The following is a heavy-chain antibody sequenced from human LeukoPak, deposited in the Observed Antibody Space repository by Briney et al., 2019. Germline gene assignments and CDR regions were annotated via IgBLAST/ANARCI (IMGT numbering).Heavy chain of an antibody. CDR2: INSDGGST. J-gene: IGHJ4*02. Sequence: GGSLRLSCAASGFTFSSYWMHWVRQAQGKGLVWVSLINSDGGSTTYADSVKGRFTISRDNAKNTLYLQMNSLRAEDTAVYYCASRISDYGDYGEVFWGQGTLVTVSS. CDR3: ASRISDYGDYGEVF. D-gene: IGHD4-17*01. CDR1: GFTFSSYW. V-gene: IGHV3-74*01.